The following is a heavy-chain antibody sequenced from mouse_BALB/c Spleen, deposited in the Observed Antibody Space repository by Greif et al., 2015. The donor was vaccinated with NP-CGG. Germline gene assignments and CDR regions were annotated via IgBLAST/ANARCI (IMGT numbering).Heavy chain of an antibody. CDR2: INPSTGYT. CDR1: GYTFTSYW. Sequence: QVQLKQSGAELAKPGASVKMSCKASGYTFTSYWMHWVKQRPGQGLEWIGYINPSTGYTEYNQKFKDKATLTADKSSSTAYMQLSSLTSEDSAVYYCARRYGNLHFDYWSQGTTLTVSS. D-gene: IGHD2-10*02. J-gene: IGHJ2*01. CDR3: ARRYGNLHFDY. V-gene: IGHV1-7*01.